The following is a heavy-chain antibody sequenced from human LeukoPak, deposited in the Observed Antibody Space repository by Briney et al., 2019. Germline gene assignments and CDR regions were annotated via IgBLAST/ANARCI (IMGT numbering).Heavy chain of an antibody. CDR2: IYTSGST. V-gene: IGHV4-4*07. CDR3: ARGWGLAWSGYSRRTENYMDV. Sequence: SETLSHTCTVSGGSISSYYWSWIRQPAGKGLEWIGRIYTSGSTNYNPSLKSRVTISVDKSKNQFSLKLSSVTAADTAVYYCARGWGLAWSGYSRRTENYMDVWGKGTTVTVSS. D-gene: IGHD3-3*01. CDR1: GGSISSYY. J-gene: IGHJ6*03.